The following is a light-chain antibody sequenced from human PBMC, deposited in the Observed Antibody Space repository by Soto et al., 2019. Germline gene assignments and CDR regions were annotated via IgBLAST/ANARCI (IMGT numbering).Light chain of an antibody. CDR2: KAS. CDR1: QTISSW. J-gene: IGKJ1*01. V-gene: IGKV1-5*03. CDR3: QHYNSYSEA. Sequence: VHMTLSPSTLSGSVGYRVTITCRASQTISSWLAWYQQKPGKAPKLLIYKASTLKSGVPSRFSGSGYGTEFNLTISSLQTDDFATYYCQHYNSYSEAFGQGTKVDIK.